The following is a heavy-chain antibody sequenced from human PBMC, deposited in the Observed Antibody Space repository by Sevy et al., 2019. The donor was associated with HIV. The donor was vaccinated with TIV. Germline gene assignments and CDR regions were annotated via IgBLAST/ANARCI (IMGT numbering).Heavy chain of an antibody. J-gene: IGHJ4*02. V-gene: IGHV3-11*01. CDR3: ARVYGDSAEWEYYFDY. CDR2: ISSSGSTI. CDR1: GFTFSDYY. Sequence: GGSLRLSCAASGFTFSDYYMSWIRQAPGKGLEWVSYISSSGSTIYYADSVKGRFTISRDNAKNSLYLQMNSLRAEDTAVYYCARVYGDSAEWEYYFDYWGQRTLVTVSS. D-gene: IGHD4-17*01.